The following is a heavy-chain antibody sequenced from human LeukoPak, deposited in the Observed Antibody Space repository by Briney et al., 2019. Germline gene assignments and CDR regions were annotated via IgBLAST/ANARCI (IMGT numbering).Heavy chain of an antibody. Sequence: GEPWKISCKGSGYPSTSSLFGWVGQLPGKGPECRGIIHPGESQTRYSPSWQGSVTISVDKSVSTASLQWSSLKASDTAMYFCAGLPHRYFHFWGQGTLVTVS. CDR3: AGLPHRYFHF. D-gene: IGHD1-14*01. V-gene: IGHV5-51*01. J-gene: IGHJ4*02. CDR2: IHPGESQT. CDR1: GYPSTSSL.